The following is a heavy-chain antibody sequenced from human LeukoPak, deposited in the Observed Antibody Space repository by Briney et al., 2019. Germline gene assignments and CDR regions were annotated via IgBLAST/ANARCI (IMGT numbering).Heavy chain of an antibody. Sequence: GASVKVSCKASGYTFTSYGISWVRQAPGQGLEWMGWISAYNGNTNYAQKLQGRVTMTTDTSTSTAYMELRSLRSDDTAVYYCARDHRRSYSSGWYVTYWGQGTLVTVSS. CDR1: GYTFTSYG. D-gene: IGHD6-19*01. CDR2: ISAYNGNT. V-gene: IGHV1-18*01. CDR3: ARDHRRSYSSGWYVTY. J-gene: IGHJ4*02.